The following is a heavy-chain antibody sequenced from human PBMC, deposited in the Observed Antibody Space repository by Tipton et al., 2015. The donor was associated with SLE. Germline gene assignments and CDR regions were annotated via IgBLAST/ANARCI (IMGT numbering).Heavy chain of an antibody. D-gene: IGHD4-23*01. CDR2: INHSGST. J-gene: IGHJ3*02. CDR3: AIMTTGVEDAFDI. V-gene: IGHV4-34*01. CDR1: GGSFSGYY. Sequence: LVKPSETLSLTCAVYGGSFSGYYWSWIRQPPGKGLEWIGEINHSGSTNYNPSLKSRVTISVDTSKNQFSLKLSSVTAADTAVYYGAIMTTGVEDAFDIWGQGTMVTVSS.